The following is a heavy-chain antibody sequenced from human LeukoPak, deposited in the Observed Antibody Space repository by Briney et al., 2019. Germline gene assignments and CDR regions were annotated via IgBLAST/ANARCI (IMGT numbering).Heavy chain of an antibody. J-gene: IGHJ6*03. D-gene: IGHD1-26*01. CDR1: DDSITMYY. CDR3: ARGRWELPPYYYMDV. V-gene: IGHV4-38-2*02. Sequence: PSETLSLTCTVSDDSITMYYWTWIRQPPGEGLEWIGSIYHSGSTYYNPSLKSRVTISVDTSKNQFSLKLSSVTAADTAVYYCARGRWELPPYYYMDVWGKGTTVTVSS. CDR2: IYHSGST.